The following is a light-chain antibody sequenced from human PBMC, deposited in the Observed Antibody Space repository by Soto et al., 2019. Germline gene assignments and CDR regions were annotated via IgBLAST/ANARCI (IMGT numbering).Light chain of an antibody. Sequence: EIVLTQSPGTLYLSPGERATLSCRASQSVSSSYLAWYQQKPGQAPRLLIYCAASRSTGIPDRFSGSGCGTDFTLSSSRLEPEDCAVYYCQQYGSSPLTFGGGTKVESK. CDR1: QSVSSSY. CDR3: QQYGSSPLT. CDR2: CAA. V-gene: IGKV3-20*01. J-gene: IGKJ4*01.